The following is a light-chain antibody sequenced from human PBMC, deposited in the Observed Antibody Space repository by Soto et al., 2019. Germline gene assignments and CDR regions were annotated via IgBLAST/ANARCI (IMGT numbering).Light chain of an antibody. J-gene: IGKJ2*01. CDR2: GAS. CDR3: QQYGSSLYT. V-gene: IGKV3-20*01. Sequence: EIVLTQSPGTLSLSPGDRATLSCRASQSVSSSYLAWYQQKPGQAPRLLIYGASSRATGIPDRFSGSGSGTDFAFTISRLESEDFAEYYCQQYGSSLYTFGQGTKLDIK. CDR1: QSVSSSY.